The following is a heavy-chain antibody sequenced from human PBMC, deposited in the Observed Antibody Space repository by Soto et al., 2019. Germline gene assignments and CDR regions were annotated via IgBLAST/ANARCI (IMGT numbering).Heavy chain of an antibody. D-gene: IGHD1-7*01. V-gene: IGHV3-30-3*01. CDR2: ISYDGSNK. CDR1: GFTFSSYA. CDR3: AGAGSPAELELPGSDY. J-gene: IGHJ4*02. Sequence: GGSLRLSCAASGFTFSSYAMHWVRQAPGKGLEWVAVISYDGSNKYYADSVKGRFTISRDNSKNTLYLQMNSLRAEDTAVYYCAGAGSPAELELPGSDYWGQGTLVTVSS.